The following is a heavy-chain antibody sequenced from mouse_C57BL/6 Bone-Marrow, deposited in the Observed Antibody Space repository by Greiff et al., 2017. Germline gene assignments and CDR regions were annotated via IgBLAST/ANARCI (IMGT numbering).Heavy chain of an antibody. J-gene: IGHJ3*01. CDR3: TTDGNYEFAY. V-gene: IGHV14-4*01. CDR2: IDPENGDT. D-gene: IGHD2-1*01. Sequence: VHVKQSGAELVRPGASVKLSCTASGFNIKDDYMHWVKQRPEQGLEWIGWIDPENGDTEYASKFQGKATITADTSSNTAYLQLSSLTSEDPAVYYCTTDGNYEFAYWGQGTLVTVSA. CDR1: GFNIKDDY.